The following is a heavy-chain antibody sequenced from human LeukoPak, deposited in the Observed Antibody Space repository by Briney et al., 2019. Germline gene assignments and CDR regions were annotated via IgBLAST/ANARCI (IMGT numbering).Heavy chain of an antibody. Sequence: RGSLRLSCAASGFTVSGTHMSWVRQAPGKGLEWVSAIYTGGTTYYSDSVEGRFTISRDKSKNTLYLQMDSLRVEDTAVYYCARDQATSGGGLDSWGQGTLVTVSS. CDR1: GFTVSGTH. CDR2: IYTGGTT. V-gene: IGHV3-53*01. CDR3: ARDQATSGGGLDS. D-gene: IGHD3-16*01. J-gene: IGHJ4*02.